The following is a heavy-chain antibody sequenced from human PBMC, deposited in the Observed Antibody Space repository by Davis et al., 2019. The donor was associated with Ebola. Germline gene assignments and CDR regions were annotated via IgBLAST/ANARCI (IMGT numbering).Heavy chain of an antibody. J-gene: IGHJ5*02. CDR2: ITSSGDSI. D-gene: IGHD3-22*01. CDR1: GFTFSTYS. CDR3: ARDRDYYDTSAYHPRGWFDL. V-gene: IGHV3-21*01. Sequence: GGSLRLSCAASGFTFSTYSMNWVRQAPGKGLEWVSSITSSGDSIHYADSVRGRFTVSRDNAKTSLYRQMNSLRAEDTAVYFCARDRDYYDTSAYHPRGWFDLWGQGTLVTVSS.